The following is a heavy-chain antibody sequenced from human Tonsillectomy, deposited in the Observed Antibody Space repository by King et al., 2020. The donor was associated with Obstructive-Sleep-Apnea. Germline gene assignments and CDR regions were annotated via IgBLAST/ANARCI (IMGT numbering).Heavy chain of an antibody. CDR2: ISFDESDK. CDR1: GFTFSRYA. CDR3: ARGPESRGYYGGMDV. Sequence: VQLVESGGGVVQTGRSLRLSCAASGFTFSRYAMHWVRQAPGKGLEWAAVISFDESDKYYSDSVEGRFTISRDNSKNTLNLQMTSLRTEDTAVYYCARGPESRGYYGGMDVWGQGTTVTVSS. J-gene: IGHJ6*02. V-gene: IGHV3-30*04. D-gene: IGHD3-10*01.